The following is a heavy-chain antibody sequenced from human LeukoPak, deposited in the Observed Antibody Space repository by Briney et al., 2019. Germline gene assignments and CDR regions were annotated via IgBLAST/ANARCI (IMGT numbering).Heavy chain of an antibody. Sequence: GGSLRLSCAASGFTFSSYAMSWVRQAPGKGLEWVSTISGSGGSTYYADSVKGRFTISRDNSKNTLYLQMNSLRAEDTAVYYCARESNSGYYLSYWGQGTLVTVSS. CDR1: GFTFSSYA. CDR2: ISGSGGST. V-gene: IGHV3-23*01. CDR3: ARESNSGYYLSY. D-gene: IGHD3-22*01. J-gene: IGHJ4*02.